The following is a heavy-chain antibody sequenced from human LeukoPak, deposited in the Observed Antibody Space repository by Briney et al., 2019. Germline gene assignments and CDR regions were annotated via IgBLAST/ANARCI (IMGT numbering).Heavy chain of an antibody. CDR1: RFTFSSYS. J-gene: IGHJ4*02. CDR2: ISSSSSYI. D-gene: IGHD5-24*01. Sequence: PGGSLRLSRAASRFTFSSYSMNWVRQAPGKGLEWVSSISSSSSYIYYADSVKGRFTISRDNAKNSLYLQMNSLRAEDTAVYYCARDRRDGYKTGFDYWGQGTLVTVSS. CDR3: ARDRRDGYKTGFDY. V-gene: IGHV3-21*01.